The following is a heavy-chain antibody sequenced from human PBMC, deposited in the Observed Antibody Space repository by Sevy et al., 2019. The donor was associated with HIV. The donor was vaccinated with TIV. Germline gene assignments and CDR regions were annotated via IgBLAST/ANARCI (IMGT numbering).Heavy chain of an antibody. D-gene: IGHD7-27*01. CDR1: GYTFSSCN. CDR3: TRDRPNWGNDY. V-gene: IGHV7-4-1*02. CDR2: INTGTGDP. J-gene: IGHJ4*02. Sequence: ASVKVSCKASGYTFSSCNMNWVRQAPGQGLEWMGWINTGTGDPTYVHGFTGWFVFSLDTSVSTAYLQINSLKAEDTGVYYCTRDRPNWGNDYWGQGTLVTVSS.